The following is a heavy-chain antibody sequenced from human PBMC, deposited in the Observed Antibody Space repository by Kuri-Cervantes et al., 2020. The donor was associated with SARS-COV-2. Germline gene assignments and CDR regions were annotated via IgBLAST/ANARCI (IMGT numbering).Heavy chain of an antibody. V-gene: IGHV3-21*01. Sequence: GESLKISCAASGFTFSSYSMNWVRQAPGKGLEWVSSISSSSSYIYYADSVKGRFTISRDNAKNSLYPQMNSLRAEDTAVYYCARGISYSGYDLDYWGQGTLVTVSS. J-gene: IGHJ4*02. D-gene: IGHD5-12*01. CDR2: ISSSSSYI. CDR1: GFTFSSYS. CDR3: ARGISYSGYDLDY.